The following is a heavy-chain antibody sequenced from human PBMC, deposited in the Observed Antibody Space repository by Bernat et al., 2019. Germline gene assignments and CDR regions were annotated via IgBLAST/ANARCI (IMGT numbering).Heavy chain of an antibody. J-gene: IGHJ5*02. CDR2: IIPIFGTA. Sequence: QVQLVQSGAEVKKPGSSVKVSCKASGGTFSSYAISWVRQAPGQGLEWMGGIIPIFGTANYAQKFQGRVTITADKSTSTAYMELSSLRSEDTAVYYCARGKFGYSSSWYRFGGWFDPWGQGTLVTVSS. V-gene: IGHV1-69*06. D-gene: IGHD6-13*01. CDR3: ARGKFGYSSSWYRFGGWFDP. CDR1: GGTFSSYA.